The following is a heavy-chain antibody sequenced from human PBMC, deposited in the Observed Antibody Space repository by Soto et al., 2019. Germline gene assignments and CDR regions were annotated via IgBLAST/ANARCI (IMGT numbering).Heavy chain of an antibody. CDR2: IYFRGTT. Sequence: PSETLSLTCTVSGGSISSYYWSWIRQPPGKGLEWIGYIYFRGTTNYNPSLKSRVTMSADTSKNQFSLKLSSVTAADTAVYYCARESRSWYGSIWDYWGQGTLVTVSS. CDR3: ARESRSWYGSIWDY. V-gene: IGHV4-59*12. CDR1: GGSISSYY. J-gene: IGHJ4*02. D-gene: IGHD6-13*01.